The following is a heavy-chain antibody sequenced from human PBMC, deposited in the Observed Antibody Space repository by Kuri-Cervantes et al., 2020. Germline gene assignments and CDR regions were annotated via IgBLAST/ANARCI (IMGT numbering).Heavy chain of an antibody. CDR1: GYNFTGYY. CDR2: INPNSGGT. D-gene: IGHD5-18*01. V-gene: IGHV1-2*04. Sequence: ASVKVSCKASGYNFTGYYIHWVRQAPGQGLEWMGWINPNSGGTNYAQKFQGWVTMTRDTSISTAYMELRSLRSDDTAVYYCAREYSYGYSNWFDPWGQGTLVTVSS. CDR3: AREYSYGYSNWFDP. J-gene: IGHJ5*02.